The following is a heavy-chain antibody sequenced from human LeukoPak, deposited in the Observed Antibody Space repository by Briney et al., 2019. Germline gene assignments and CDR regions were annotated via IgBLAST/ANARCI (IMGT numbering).Heavy chain of an antibody. CDR1: GFTFASYG. D-gene: IGHD3-22*01. Sequence: GGSLRLSCAASGFTFASYGMSWVRQAPGRGLEWVSFITTNGGRTSYADSVEGRFTISRDNPRNTLYMQMNSLRDEDTAVYYCAIMHGYYDGTGYWVQWGQGTLVTVSS. J-gene: IGHJ1*01. CDR2: ITTNGGRT. CDR3: AIMHGYYDGTGYWVQ. V-gene: IGHV3-23*01.